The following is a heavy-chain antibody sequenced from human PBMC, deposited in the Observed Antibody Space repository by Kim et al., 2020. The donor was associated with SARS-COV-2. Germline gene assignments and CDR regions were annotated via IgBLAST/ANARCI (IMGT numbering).Heavy chain of an antibody. D-gene: IGHD3-10*01. CDR2: IRDNGGRT. V-gene: IGHV3-23*01. Sequence: GGSLRLSCAASGFTFPGFAMTWVRQAPGKGLEWVSTIRDNGGRTYYANSVKGRFTISRDNSKNTLYLNLNSLRADDTAVYYCAKSMVLIDHDYWGQGTLVTVSS. CDR1: GFTFPGFA. J-gene: IGHJ4*02. CDR3: AKSMVLIDHDY.